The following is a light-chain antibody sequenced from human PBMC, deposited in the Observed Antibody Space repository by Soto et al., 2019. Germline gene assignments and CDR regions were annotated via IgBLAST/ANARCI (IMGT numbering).Light chain of an antibody. V-gene: IGKV3-11*01. J-gene: IGKJ5*01. CDR3: QQRNVWPPIT. Sequence: EIVMTQSPATLSVSPGERATLSCRASQSIHTSLAWYQQKPGQPPRLVVYDSTLRANGVPDRFGGSRSGTEFTLTINNLEPEDSAVYYCQQRNVWPPITFGQGTRLEIK. CDR1: QSIHTS. CDR2: DST.